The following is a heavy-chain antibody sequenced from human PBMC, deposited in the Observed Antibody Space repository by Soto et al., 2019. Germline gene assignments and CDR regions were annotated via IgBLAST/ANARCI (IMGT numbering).Heavy chain of an antibody. V-gene: IGHV4-34*01. CDR3: ARGLLTRIGVAGRGGGWFDP. CDR2: INHSGST. Sequence: QVQLQQWGAGLLKPSETLSLTCAVYGGSFSGYYWSWIRQPPGKGLEWIGEINHSGSTNYNPSLKSRVTISADTSKNQVSRKLSSVTAADTAVYYCARGLLTRIGVAGRGGGWFDPWGQGTLVTVSS. CDR1: GGSFSGYY. J-gene: IGHJ5*02. D-gene: IGHD6-19*01.